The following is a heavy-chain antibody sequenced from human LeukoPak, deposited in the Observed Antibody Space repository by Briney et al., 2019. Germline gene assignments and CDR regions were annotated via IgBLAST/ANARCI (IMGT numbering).Heavy chain of an antibody. J-gene: IGHJ3*02. Sequence: PGGSLRLSCAASGFTVSSNYMSWVRQAPGKGLEWVSAISGSGGSTYYADSVKGRFTISRDNSKNTLYLQMNSLRAEDTAVYYCAKVREYCSSTSCYLDAFDIWGQGTMVTVSS. CDR2: ISGSGGST. V-gene: IGHV3-23*01. CDR3: AKVREYCSSTSCYLDAFDI. D-gene: IGHD2-2*01. CDR1: GFTVSSNY.